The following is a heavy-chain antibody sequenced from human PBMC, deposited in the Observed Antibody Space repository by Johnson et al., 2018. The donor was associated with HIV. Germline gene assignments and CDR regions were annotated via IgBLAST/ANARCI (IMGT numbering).Heavy chain of an antibody. CDR2: ASYDGSNE. CDR1: GFTFSSYA. CDR3: ARGSTYYYDSSGSDAFDI. V-gene: IGHV3-30*04. D-gene: IGHD3-22*01. Sequence: QVQLVESGGGVVQPGTSLRLSCAASGFTFSSYAMHWVRQAPGKGLEWVAGASYDGSNEYYADSVKGRFIISRDNSKNTLYLQMNSLRAEDTAVYYCARGSTYYYDSSGSDAFDIWGQGTMVTVSS. J-gene: IGHJ3*02.